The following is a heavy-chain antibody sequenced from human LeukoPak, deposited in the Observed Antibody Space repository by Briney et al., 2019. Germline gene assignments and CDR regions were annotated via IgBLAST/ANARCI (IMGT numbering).Heavy chain of an antibody. J-gene: IGHJ3*02. CDR2: ISSGSSTI. D-gene: IGHD2/OR15-2a*01. CDR1: GFTFSSYS. Sequence: PGGSLRLSCAASGFTFSSYSMNWVRQAPGKGLEWVSYISSGSSTIYYADSVKGRFTISRDNSKNTLYLQMNSLRAEDTAVYYCARDRFNNAFDIWGQGTMVTVSS. CDR3: ARDRFNNAFDI. V-gene: IGHV3-48*01.